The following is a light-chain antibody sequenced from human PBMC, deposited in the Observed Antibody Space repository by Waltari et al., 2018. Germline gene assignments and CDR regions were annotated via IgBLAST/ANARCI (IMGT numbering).Light chain of an antibody. J-gene: IGLJ2*01. Sequence: QPALTQPASVSGSPGQSITISCPGTSSDVGNYKRVSWYQQHPGKAPTLMIYAVSKRPAGVSDRFSCAKSGDMASLTISGLQPEDEAEYFCSSYAGSSKGVFGGGTKVTVL. V-gene: IGLV2-23*02. CDR2: AVS. CDR1: SSDVGNYKR. CDR3: SSYAGSSKGV.